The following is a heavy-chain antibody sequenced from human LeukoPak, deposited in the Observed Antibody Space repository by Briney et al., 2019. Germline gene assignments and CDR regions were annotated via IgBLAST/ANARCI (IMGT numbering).Heavy chain of an antibody. CDR2: INPNSGGT. D-gene: IGHD6-13*01. CDR3: ARESGIAENAFDI. CDR1: GYTFTGYY. J-gene: IGHJ3*02. V-gene: IGHV1-2*02. Sequence: ASVKVSCKASGYTFTGYYMHWVRQAPGQGLEWMGWINPNSGGTNYAQTFQGRVTMTRDTSISTAYMELSRLRSDDTAVYYCARESGIAENAFDIWGQGTMVTVSS.